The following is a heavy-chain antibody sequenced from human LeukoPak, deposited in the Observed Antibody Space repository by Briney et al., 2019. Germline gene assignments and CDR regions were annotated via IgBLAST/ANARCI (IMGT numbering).Heavy chain of an antibody. CDR1: GFTFDHYT. D-gene: IGHD3-22*01. CDR2: ISWDGGST. V-gene: IGHV3-43*01. CDR3: VKSYYDSSGYYDFDY. J-gene: IGHJ4*02. Sequence: GGSLRLSCAASGFTFDHYTMHWVRQAPGKGLEWVSLISWDGGSTYYADSVKGRFTISRDNSKNSLSLQMNSLRAEDTAVYYCVKSYYDSSGYYDFDYWGQGTLVTVSS.